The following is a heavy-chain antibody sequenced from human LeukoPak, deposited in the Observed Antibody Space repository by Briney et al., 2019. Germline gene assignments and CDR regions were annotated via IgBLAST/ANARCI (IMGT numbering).Heavy chain of an antibody. CDR1: GFTFDDYA. J-gene: IGHJ4*02. CDR2: ISWNSGSI. D-gene: IGHD6-19*01. V-gene: IGHV3-9*03. CDR3: AKGSSGWYYYFDY. Sequence: GGSLRLSCAASGFTFDDYAMHWVRQAPGKGLEWVSGISWNSGSIGYADSVKGRFAISRDNAKNSLYLQMNSLRAEDMALYYCAKGSSGWYYYFDYWGQGTLVTVSS.